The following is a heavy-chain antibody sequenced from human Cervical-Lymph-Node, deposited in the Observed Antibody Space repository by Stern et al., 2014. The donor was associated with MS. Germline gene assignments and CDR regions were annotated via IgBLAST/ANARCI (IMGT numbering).Heavy chain of an antibody. CDR1: GGSFSGYY. V-gene: IGHV4-34*01. CDR3: ARGMGTHYSFDY. CDR2: IDHSGST. Sequence: QVQLQQWGAGLLKPSETLSLTCAVYGGSFSGYYWTWIRQPPGKGLEWIGEIDHSGSTNYNPSLRSRVTILVDTSKNQFSLKLSSVTAADTAVYYCARGMGTHYSFDYWGQGTLVTVSS. J-gene: IGHJ4*02. D-gene: IGHD4-23*01.